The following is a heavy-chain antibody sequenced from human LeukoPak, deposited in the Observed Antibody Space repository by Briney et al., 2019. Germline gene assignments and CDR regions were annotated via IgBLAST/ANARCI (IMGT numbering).Heavy chain of an antibody. D-gene: IGHD4-17*01. J-gene: IGHJ4*02. CDR3: ARDRRDYGDYSYFDY. CDR2: IYYSGRT. V-gene: IGHV4-4*07. CDR1: GVSISNNY. Sequence: PSETLSLTCTVSGVSISNNYWSWIRQPAGKGLEWIGRIYYSGRTNYSPSLNSRVTMSVDTSKNQFSLKLRSVTAADTAVYYCARDRRDYGDYSYFDYWGQGTLVTVSS.